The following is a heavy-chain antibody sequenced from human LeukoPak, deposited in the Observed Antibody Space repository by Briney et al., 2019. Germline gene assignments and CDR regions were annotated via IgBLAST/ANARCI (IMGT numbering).Heavy chain of an antibody. V-gene: IGHV3-21*01. CDR1: GFTFSSYR. D-gene: IGHD3-3*01. CDR2: ISSSSSYI. CDR3: ARDATVDFWSGDFDY. J-gene: IGHJ4*02. Sequence: PGGSLRLSCAASGFTFSSYRMNWVRQAPGKGLEWVSSISSSSSYIYYADSVKGRFTISRDNAKNSLYLQMNSLRAEDTAVYYCARDATVDFWSGDFDYWGQGTLVTVSS.